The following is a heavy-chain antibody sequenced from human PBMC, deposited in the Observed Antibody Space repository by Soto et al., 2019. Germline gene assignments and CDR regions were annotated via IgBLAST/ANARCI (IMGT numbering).Heavy chain of an antibody. CDR1: GYTFTSYG. D-gene: IGHD1-26*01. CDR2: ISAYNGNT. J-gene: IGHJ4*02. Sequence: QVQLVQSGAEVKKPGASVKVSCKASGYTFTSYGISWVRQAPGQGLEWMGWISAYNGNTKYAQKLQCRVTMTTHTSTSTAYMELRSLRSHDTAVYYCARDLGGSYYAPVDYWGQGTLVTVSS. V-gene: IGHV1-18*01. CDR3: ARDLGGSYYAPVDY.